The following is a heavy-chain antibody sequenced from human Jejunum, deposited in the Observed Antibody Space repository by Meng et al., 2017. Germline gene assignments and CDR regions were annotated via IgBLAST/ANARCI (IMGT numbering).Heavy chain of an antibody. V-gene: IGHV4-61*08. CDR1: GGLFTSAAYY. D-gene: IGHD2-15*01. J-gene: IGHJ4*02. CDR3: ARHGAAPYFDD. Sequence: ASGPGLGGPSEPLALTCTVSGGLFTSAAYYWNWIRQFPGKGLEWIGEISLSGSPSYNPSLRTRVTISIDTSRNQFSLSLSSVTAADTAVYYCARHGAAPYFDDWGQGSLVTVSS. CDR2: ISLSGSP.